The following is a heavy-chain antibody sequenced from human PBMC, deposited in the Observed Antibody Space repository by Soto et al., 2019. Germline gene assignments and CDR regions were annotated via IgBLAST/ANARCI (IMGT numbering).Heavy chain of an antibody. CDR2: ISYDGTTK. CDR1: GFTFSTHA. D-gene: IGHD6-13*01. J-gene: IGHJ5*02. V-gene: IGHV3-30-3*01. Sequence: QEQVVESGGGVVQPGRSLRLSCAASGFTFSTHAMHWVRQAPGRGLEWVAIISYDGTTKDYADSVKGRFTISRDNSKNAVYLQMNSLRSEDTALYYCARDWRTAGTTGWFDPCGQGTLVTVSS. CDR3: ARDWRTAGTTGWFDP.